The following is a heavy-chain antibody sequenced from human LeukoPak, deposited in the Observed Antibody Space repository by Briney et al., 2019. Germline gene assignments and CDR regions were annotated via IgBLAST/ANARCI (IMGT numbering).Heavy chain of an antibody. D-gene: IGHD2-15*01. CDR1: GFTFSSSA. CDR3: AKGATSKRRDGYCSGGSCYPVDY. CDR2: ITGSGGST. J-gene: IGHJ4*02. V-gene: IGHV3-23*01. Sequence: GGSLRLSSAASGFTFSSSAMSWVPDAPGKRLEWVSAITGSGGSTYYADSVKGRFTISRDNSKNTLYLQMNSLRAEDTAVYYCAKGATSKRRDGYCSGGSCYPVDYWGQGTLVTVSS.